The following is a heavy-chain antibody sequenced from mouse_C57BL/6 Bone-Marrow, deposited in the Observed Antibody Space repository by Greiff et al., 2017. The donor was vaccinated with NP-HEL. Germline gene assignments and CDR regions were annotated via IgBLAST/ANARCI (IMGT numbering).Heavy chain of an antibody. Sequence: EVQRVESGGDLVKPGGSLKLSCAASGFTFSSYGMSWVRQTPDKRLEWVATISSGGSYTYYPDSVKGRFTISRDNAKTTLYLQMSSLKSEDTAMYYCARQDYDWFAYWGQGTLVTVSA. D-gene: IGHD2-4*01. CDR2: ISSGGSYT. V-gene: IGHV5-6*01. CDR1: GFTFSSYG. CDR3: ARQDYDWFAY. J-gene: IGHJ3*01.